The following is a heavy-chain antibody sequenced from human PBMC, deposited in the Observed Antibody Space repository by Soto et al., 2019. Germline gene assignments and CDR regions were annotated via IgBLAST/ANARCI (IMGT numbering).Heavy chain of an antibody. CDR3: ARERSSSGWFDS. V-gene: IGHV4-61*01. J-gene: IGHJ5*01. CDR2: IYYSGST. D-gene: IGHD6-6*01. Sequence: XYSPYLSCAVCSGSVSSGRYYWSWIRQPPGKGLEWIVYIYYSGSTNYKPSLKSRVTISVDTSKNQFSLELSSVTAADTAVYYCARERSSSGWFDSWGQGTLVTVSS. CDR1: SGSVSSGRYY.